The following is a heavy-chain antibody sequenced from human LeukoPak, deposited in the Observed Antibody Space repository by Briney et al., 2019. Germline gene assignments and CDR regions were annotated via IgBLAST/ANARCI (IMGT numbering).Heavy chain of an antibody. J-gene: IGHJ4*02. Sequence: GGSLRLSCAASGFTFSSYSMNWVRQAPGKGLEWVSSISSSSSYIYYADSVKGRFTISRDNAKNSLYLQMNSLRAEDTAVYYCARHCSSTSCIDYWGQGTLVIVSS. CDR3: ARHCSSTSCIDY. V-gene: IGHV3-21*01. CDR2: ISSSSSYI. CDR1: GFTFSSYS. D-gene: IGHD2-2*01.